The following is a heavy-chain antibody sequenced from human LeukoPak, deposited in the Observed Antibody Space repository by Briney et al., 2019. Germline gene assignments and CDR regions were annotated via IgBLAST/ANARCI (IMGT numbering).Heavy chain of an antibody. D-gene: IGHD3-10*01. Sequence: SQTLSLTCTVSGGSISINDYYWSWIRQTPGKGLEWIGYIYHSGSTYYNPSLKSRVTISVDTSKNQFSLKLTSVTAADTAVYYCARRFTMVRGTRRDGFDIWGQGTMVTVSS. J-gene: IGHJ3*02. CDR3: ARRFTMVRGTRRDGFDI. CDR2: IYHSGST. CDR1: GGSISINDYY. V-gene: IGHV4-30-4*01.